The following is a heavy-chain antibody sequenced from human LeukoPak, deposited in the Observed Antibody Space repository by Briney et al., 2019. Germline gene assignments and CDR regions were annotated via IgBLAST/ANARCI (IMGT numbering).Heavy chain of an antibody. CDR1: GFTFSSYW. CDR3: AASRLLEYFQH. D-gene: IGHD5-18*01. V-gene: IGHV3-7*03. Sequence: GGSLRLSCAASGFTFSSYWMSWVRQAPGKGLEWVANIKQDGSEKYYVDSVKGRFTISRDNAKNTLYLQMNSLRAEDTAVYYCAASRLLEYFQHWGQGTLVTVSS. CDR2: IKQDGSEK. J-gene: IGHJ1*01.